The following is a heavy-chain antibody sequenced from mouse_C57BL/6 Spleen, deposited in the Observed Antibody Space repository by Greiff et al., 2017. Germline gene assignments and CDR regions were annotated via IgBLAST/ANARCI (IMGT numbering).Heavy chain of an antibody. CDR1: GFTFSSYA. CDR3: ARAGSSYFYYFDY. D-gene: IGHD1-1*01. CDR2: ISDGGSYT. V-gene: IGHV5-4*03. Sequence: EVMLVESGGGLVKPGGSLKLSCAASGFTFSSYAMSWVRQTPEKRLEWVATISDGGSYTYYPDNVKGRFTISRDNAKNNLYLQMSHLKSDDTAMYYCARAGSSYFYYFDYWGQGTTLTVSS. J-gene: IGHJ2*01.